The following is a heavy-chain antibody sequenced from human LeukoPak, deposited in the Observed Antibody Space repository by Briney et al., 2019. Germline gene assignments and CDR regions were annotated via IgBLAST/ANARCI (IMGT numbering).Heavy chain of an antibody. J-gene: IGHJ4*02. Sequence: GASVKVPCTASGYTFTGYYMHWVRQAPGQGLEWMGRINPNSGGTNYAQKFQGRVTMTRDTSISTAYMELSRLRSDDTAVYYCALIAVAGHGLGYWGQGTLVTVSS. CDR1: GYTFTGYY. CDR3: ALIAVAGHGLGY. V-gene: IGHV1-2*06. D-gene: IGHD6-19*01. CDR2: INPNSGGT.